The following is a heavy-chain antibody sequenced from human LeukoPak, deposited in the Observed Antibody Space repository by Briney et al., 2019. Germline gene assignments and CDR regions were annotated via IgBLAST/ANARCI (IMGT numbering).Heavy chain of an antibody. Sequence: GGSLRLSCAASGFTFSSYEMNWVRQAPGKGLEWISYISRLSSPIYYADSLKGRFTISRDNAKNSLYLQMNSLRAEDTAVYYCARVYYDTNGYLYLDYWGQGTLVTVSS. CDR3: ARVYYDTNGYLYLDY. CDR1: GFTFSSYE. CDR2: ISRLSSPI. V-gene: IGHV3-48*01. J-gene: IGHJ4*02. D-gene: IGHD3-22*01.